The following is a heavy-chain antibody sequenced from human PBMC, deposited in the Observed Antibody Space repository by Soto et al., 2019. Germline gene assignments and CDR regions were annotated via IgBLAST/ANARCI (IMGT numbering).Heavy chain of an antibody. J-gene: IGHJ4*02. CDR1: GSIFSGYG. Sequence: QEHLVESGGGVVQPGRSLRLSCAASGSIFSGYGMHWVRQAPGKGLEWVAVIWYDGSNKYYADSVKGRFTISRDNSKNMLYLQMDSLRAEDTAVYYCARGGIGGTAFRGFCDYWGQGTLVTVSA. CDR3: ARGGIGGTAFRGFCDY. V-gene: IGHV3-33*01. CDR2: IWYDGSNK. D-gene: IGHD1-7*01.